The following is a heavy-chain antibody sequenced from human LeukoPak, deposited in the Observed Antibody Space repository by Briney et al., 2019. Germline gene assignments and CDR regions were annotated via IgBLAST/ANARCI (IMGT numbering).Heavy chain of an antibody. D-gene: IGHD1-26*01. Sequence: ASVKVSCKASGYTFTSYYMHWVRQAPGQGLEWMGIINPSGGSTSYAQKFQGRVTMTRDTPTSTVYMELSSLRSEDTAVYYCARDVRIVGATHVAWNWGQGTLVTVSS. J-gene: IGHJ4*02. V-gene: IGHV1-46*01. CDR3: ARDVRIVGATHVAWN. CDR1: GYTFTSYY. CDR2: INPSGGST.